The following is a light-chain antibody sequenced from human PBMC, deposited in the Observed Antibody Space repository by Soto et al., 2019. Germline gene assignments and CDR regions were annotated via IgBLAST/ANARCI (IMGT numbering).Light chain of an antibody. CDR2: VNSDGSH. CDR3: QTWGTGFRV. J-gene: IGLJ3*02. V-gene: IGLV4-69*01. Sequence: QSVLTQSPSASASLGASVRLTCTLSRGHATYAIAWHQQLPERGPRFIMKVNSDGSHNKGDGIPDRFAGSSSGAERYLTISSLRSEDEADYYCQTWGTGFRVFGGGTQLPVL. CDR1: RGHATYA.